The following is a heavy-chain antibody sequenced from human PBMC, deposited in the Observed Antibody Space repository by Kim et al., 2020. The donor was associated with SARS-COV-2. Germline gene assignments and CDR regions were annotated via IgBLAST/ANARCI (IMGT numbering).Heavy chain of an antibody. CDR1: GYSFTSYW. D-gene: IGHD1-26*01. V-gene: IGHV5-51*01. CDR3: ARHPMDSGNYYRWFVDY. J-gene: IGHJ4*02. CDR2: IYPGYSDT. Sequence: GESMKISCKGSGYSFTSYWIGWVRQMTGKGLEWMGIIYPGYSDTRYSPSFQGQVTISADKSISTAYLQWSSLKASDTAIYYCARHPMDSGNYYRWFVDYWGQGTLVTVSS.